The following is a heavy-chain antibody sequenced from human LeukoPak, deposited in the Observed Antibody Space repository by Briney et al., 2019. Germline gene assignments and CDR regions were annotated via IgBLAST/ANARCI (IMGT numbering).Heavy chain of an antibody. D-gene: IGHD5-12*01. CDR2: INPNSGGT. Sequence: GASVKVSCKASGYTFTGNYMHWVRQTPGQGLEWMGWINPNSGGTNYAQKFQGRVTMTRVTSISTAYMELSGLRSDDTAVYYCARQSSGGYGLGYWGQGTLVTVSS. V-gene: IGHV1-2*02. J-gene: IGHJ4*02. CDR1: GYTFTGNY. CDR3: ARQSSGGYGLGY.